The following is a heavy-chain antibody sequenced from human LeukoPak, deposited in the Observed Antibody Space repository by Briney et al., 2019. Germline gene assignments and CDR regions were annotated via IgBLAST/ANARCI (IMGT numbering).Heavy chain of an antibody. CDR3: ARQEVSGVVVAAHFDY. D-gene: IGHD2-15*01. Sequence: GASLKISCKGSGYRFNSYWIGWVRQMPGKGLEWMGIIYPGDSDTRYSPSFQGQVTISADKSISTAYLQWSSLKASDTAMYYCARQEVSGVVVAAHFDYWGQGTLVTVSS. J-gene: IGHJ4*02. CDR1: GYRFNSYW. V-gene: IGHV5-51*01. CDR2: IYPGDSDT.